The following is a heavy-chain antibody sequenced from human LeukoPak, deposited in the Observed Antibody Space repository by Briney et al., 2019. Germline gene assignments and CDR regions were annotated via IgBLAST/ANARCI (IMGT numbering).Heavy chain of an antibody. CDR2: INPNSGGT. Sequence: ASVKVSCKASGYTFTGYYMHWVRQAPGQGLEWMGWINPNSGGTNYAQKFQGRVTMTRDTSISTAYMELSRLRSDDTAVYYCASRSDSSGYYYGDDAFDIWGQGTMVTVPS. D-gene: IGHD3-22*01. V-gene: IGHV1-2*02. J-gene: IGHJ3*02. CDR3: ASRSDSSGYYYGDDAFDI. CDR1: GYTFTGYY.